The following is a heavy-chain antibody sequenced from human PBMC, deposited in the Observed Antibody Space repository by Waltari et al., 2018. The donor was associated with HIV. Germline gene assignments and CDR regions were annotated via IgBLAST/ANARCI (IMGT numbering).Heavy chain of an antibody. D-gene: IGHD6-19*01. Sequence: EVQLVESGGGLVQPGGSLRLSCEASGFTFSSYWLHWVRQAPGKGLEWVSSIKTDGKNITYADSVKGRFTISRDNANNTLYLEMNSLRPEDTGIYYCARECLRVCFSSGWEEVAHWGQGTLVTVSS. CDR2: IKTDGKNI. J-gene: IGHJ4*02. CDR1: GFTFSSYW. CDR3: ARECLRVCFSSGWEEVAH. V-gene: IGHV3-74*01.